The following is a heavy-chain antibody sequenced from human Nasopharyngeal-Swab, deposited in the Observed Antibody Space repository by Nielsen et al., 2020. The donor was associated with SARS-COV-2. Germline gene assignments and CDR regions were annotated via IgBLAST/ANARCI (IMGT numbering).Heavy chain of an antibody. J-gene: IGHJ4*02. CDR2: IKRKTEGETT. D-gene: IGHD4-17*01. CDR1: GFTFSSYS. CDR3: TTGGPYGDYLDY. Sequence: ETLSLTCAASGFTFSSYSMNWVRQAPGKGLEWVGRIKRKTEGETTDYAAPVKGRFTVSRDDSKNTLYLQMGSLKTEDTAVYYCTTGGPYGDYLDYWGQGTLVTVSS. V-gene: IGHV3-15*01.